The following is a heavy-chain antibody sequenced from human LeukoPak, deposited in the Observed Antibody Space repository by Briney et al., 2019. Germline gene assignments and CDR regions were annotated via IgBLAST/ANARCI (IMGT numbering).Heavy chain of an antibody. CDR1: GGSFRGYY. D-gene: IGHD3-9*01. CDR3: ARTQLRYFDWGTNWFDP. J-gene: IGHJ5*02. Sequence: SETLSLTCAVYGGSFRGYYWSWIRQPPRKGLEWIGEINHSGSTNYNPSLKSRVTISVDTSKNQFSLKLSSVTAADTAVYYCARTQLRYFDWGTNWFDPWGQGTLVTVSS. V-gene: IGHV4-34*01. CDR2: INHSGST.